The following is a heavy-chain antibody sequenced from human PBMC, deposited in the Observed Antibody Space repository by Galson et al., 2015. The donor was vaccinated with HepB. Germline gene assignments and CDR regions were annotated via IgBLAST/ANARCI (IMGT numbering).Heavy chain of an antibody. V-gene: IGHV3-7*03. D-gene: IGHD6-13*01. J-gene: IGHJ4*02. CDR1: GFTFSSYW. CDR2: IKQDGSEK. Sequence: SLRLSCAASGFTFSSYWMSWVRQAPGKGLEWVANIKQDGSEKCYVDSVKGRFTISRDNAKNSLYLQMNSLRAEDTAVYYCARVGKSAAAGTGDYWGQGTLVTVSS. CDR3: ARVGKSAAAGTGDY.